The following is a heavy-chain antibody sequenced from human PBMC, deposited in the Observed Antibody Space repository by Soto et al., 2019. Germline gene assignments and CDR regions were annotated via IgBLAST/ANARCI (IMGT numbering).Heavy chain of an antibody. Sequence: ASVKVSCKASGYIFTSYDINWVRQATGQGLEWMGWIKPNTGYTDYAQKFQGRVTMTGNTSITTAYMELSSLRSEDTAVYHCVRGRVMITFGIVIVIDYWGQGSPVTVSS. CDR1: GYIFTSYD. V-gene: IGHV1-8*01. D-gene: IGHD3-16*02. CDR3: VRGRVMITFGIVIVIDY. J-gene: IGHJ4*02. CDR2: IKPNTGYT.